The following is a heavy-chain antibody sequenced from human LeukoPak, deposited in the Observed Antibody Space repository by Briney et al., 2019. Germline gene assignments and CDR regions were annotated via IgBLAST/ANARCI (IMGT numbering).Heavy chain of an antibody. CDR2: MKQDGIQK. J-gene: IGHJ6*02. V-gene: IGHV3-7*01. CDR1: GFTFSGYW. Sequence: GGSLRLSCAASGFTFSGYWMTWVRQAPGKGLEWVANMKQDGIQKYYVDSVKGRFTISRDNAKNSLYLQMNSLRADDTAVYYCARDNAGGYGMDVWGQGTTVTVSS. CDR3: ARDNAGGYGMDV.